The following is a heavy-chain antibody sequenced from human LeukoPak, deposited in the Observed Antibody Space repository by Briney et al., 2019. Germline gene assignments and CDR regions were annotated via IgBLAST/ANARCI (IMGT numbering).Heavy chain of an antibody. CDR2: ISYNGVRK. V-gene: IGHV3-30-3*01. CDR1: GFTFSSYW. Sequence: PGGSLRLSCAASGFTFSSYWMSWVRQAPGKGLEWVAMISYNGVRKDYADSMEGRFTISRDNSKNTLYLQITTLRTEDTAVYYCARDPSGDYDSDGPVFHFTSWGQGTLVTVSS. J-gene: IGHJ4*02. CDR3: ARDPSGDYDSDGPVFHFTS. D-gene: IGHD3-22*01.